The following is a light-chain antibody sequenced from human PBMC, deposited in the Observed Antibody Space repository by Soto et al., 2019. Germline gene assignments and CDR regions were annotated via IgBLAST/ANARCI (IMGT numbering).Light chain of an antibody. CDR3: QKYNSAPQT. J-gene: IGKJ1*01. CDR1: QSVGRK. Sequence: EIVMTQSPATLSVSPGERATLSCVASQSVGRKLAWYQQKPGQAPRLLVYGASTRATGLPARFSGSGSGTDFTLTISSLQPEDVATYYCQKYNSAPQTFGQGTKWIS. V-gene: IGKV3-15*01. CDR2: GAS.